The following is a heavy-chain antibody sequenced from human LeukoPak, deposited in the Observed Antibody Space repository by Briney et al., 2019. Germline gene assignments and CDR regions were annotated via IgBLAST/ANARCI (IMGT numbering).Heavy chain of an antibody. CDR2: ISAYNGNT. D-gene: IGHD3-10*01. Sequence: ASVKVSCKASGYTFTSYGISWVRQAPGQGREWMGWISAYNGNTNYAQKLQGRVTMTTDTSTSTAYMELRSLRSDDTAVYYCARVPLIWFGELCYFDYWGQGTLVTVSS. CDR3: ARVPLIWFGELCYFDY. J-gene: IGHJ4*02. CDR1: GYTFTSYG. V-gene: IGHV1-18*01.